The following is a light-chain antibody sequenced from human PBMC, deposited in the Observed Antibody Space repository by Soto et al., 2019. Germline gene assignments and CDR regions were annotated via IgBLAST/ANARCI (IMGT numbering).Light chain of an antibody. CDR3: QQYNNWPPWT. V-gene: IGKV3-15*01. CDR1: QSVSSN. J-gene: IGKJ1*01. Sequence: EIVMTQSPATLSVSPGERATLSCRASQSVSSNLAWYQQKPGQAPRLLIYGASTRATGIPARFSGSGSGTRFTLTISSLHSEDFAVYYCQQYNNWPPWTFGQGTKV. CDR2: GAS.